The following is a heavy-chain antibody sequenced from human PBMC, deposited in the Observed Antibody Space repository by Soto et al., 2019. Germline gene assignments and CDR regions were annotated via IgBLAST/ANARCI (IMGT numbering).Heavy chain of an antibody. J-gene: IGHJ6*02. V-gene: IGHV1-69*08. CDR3: ARDGGLQWELGYRGMDV. Sequence: QVQLVQSGAEVKKPGSSVKVSCKASGDIFSSYSISWVRQAPGQGLEWMGRIVPVVGLANYAQNFQGRVTITADKSTTTAYLELSSLRSEDTAVYYCARDGGLQWELGYRGMDVWGQGTTVTVSS. CDR1: GDIFSSYS. D-gene: IGHD1-26*01. CDR2: IVPVVGLA.